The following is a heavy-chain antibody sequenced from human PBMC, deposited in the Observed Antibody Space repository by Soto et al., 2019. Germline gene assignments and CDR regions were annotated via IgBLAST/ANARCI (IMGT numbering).Heavy chain of an antibody. CDR1: GFTFSPYW. CDR3: AGGSGWISDT. V-gene: IGHV3-7*05. CDR2: IKDDGGDE. D-gene: IGHD6-19*01. J-gene: IGHJ5*02. Sequence: EVQLVESGGGLVQPGGSLRLSCAASGFTFSPYWMSWVRQAPGKGLEWVAIIKDDGGDELYLEAVRGRFTISRDNDKKSLYLAMDSLRVEDTAVYYCAGGSGWISDTWGQGTLVTVSS.